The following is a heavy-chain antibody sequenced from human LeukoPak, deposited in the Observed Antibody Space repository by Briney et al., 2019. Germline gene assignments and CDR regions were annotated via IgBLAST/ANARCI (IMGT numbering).Heavy chain of an antibody. D-gene: IGHD3-22*01. Sequence: ASVKVSCKASGYTFTSYGISWVRQAPGQGLEWMGWISAYNGNTNYAQKLQGRVTITTDTSTSTAYMELRSLRSDDTAVYYCARVFYDSSGYYQVYYFDYWGQGTLVTVSS. CDR3: ARVFYDSSGYYQVYYFDY. CDR1: GYTFTSYG. CDR2: ISAYNGNT. V-gene: IGHV1-18*01. J-gene: IGHJ4*02.